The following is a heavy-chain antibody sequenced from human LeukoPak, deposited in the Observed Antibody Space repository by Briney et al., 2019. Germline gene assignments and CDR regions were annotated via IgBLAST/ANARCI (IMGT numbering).Heavy chain of an antibody. CDR2: INPNSGGT. J-gene: IGHJ4*02. D-gene: IGHD2-2*02. V-gene: IGHV1-2*02. CDR1: GYTFTGYY. Sequence: ASVKVSCKASGYTFTGYYMHWLRQAPGQGLEWMGWINPNSGGTNYAQKFQGRVTMTRDTSISTAYMELSRLRSDDTAVYYCARVPEGYCSSTSCYTSDYWGQGTLVTVSS. CDR3: ARVPEGYCSSTSCYTSDY.